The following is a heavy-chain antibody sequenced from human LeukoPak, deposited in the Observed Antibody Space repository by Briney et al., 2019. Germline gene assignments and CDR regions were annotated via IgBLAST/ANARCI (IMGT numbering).Heavy chain of an antibody. CDR2: ISWNSGSI. CDR1: GFTFDDYA. V-gene: IGHV3-9*01. J-gene: IGHJ3*02. Sequence: QPGGSLRLSCAASGFTFDDYAMHWVRQAPGKGLEWVSGISWNSGSIGYADSMKGRFTISRDNAKNSLYLQMNSLRAEDTALYYCARGSSGYHGAFDIWGQGTMVTVSS. CDR3: ARGSSGYHGAFDI. D-gene: IGHD3-22*01.